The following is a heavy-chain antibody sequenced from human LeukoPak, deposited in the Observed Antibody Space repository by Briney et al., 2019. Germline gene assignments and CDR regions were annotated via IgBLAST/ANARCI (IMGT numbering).Heavy chain of an antibody. J-gene: IGHJ4*02. D-gene: IGHD3-22*01. V-gene: IGHV4-59*12. Sequence: SETLSLTCTVSGGSISSYYWSWIRQPPGKGLEWIGYIYYSGSTYYNPSLKSRVTISVDTSKNQFSLKLSSVTAADTAVYYCAREQYYDSSGYYPRNFDYWGQGTLVTVSS. CDR2: IYYSGST. CDR1: GGSISSYY. CDR3: AREQYYDSSGYYPRNFDY.